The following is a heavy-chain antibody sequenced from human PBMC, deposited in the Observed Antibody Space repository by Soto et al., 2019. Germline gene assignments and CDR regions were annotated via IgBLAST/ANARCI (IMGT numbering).Heavy chain of an antibody. CDR3: ARANWFDP. V-gene: IGHV3-74*01. CDR2: IDTDGSTT. Sequence: SYGFHWVRQAPGKGPVWVSRIDTDGSTTRYADSVKGRFTISRDNAKNTLYLQMNSLRVEDTAMYYCARANWFDPWGQGTLVTVSS. J-gene: IGHJ5*02. CDR1: SYG.